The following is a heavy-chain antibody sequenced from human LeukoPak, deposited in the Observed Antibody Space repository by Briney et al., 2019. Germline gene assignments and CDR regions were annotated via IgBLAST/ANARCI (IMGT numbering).Heavy chain of an antibody. CDR3: ARLLGGYFAGDAFDV. CDR2: TYYTGST. J-gene: IGHJ3*01. V-gene: IGHV4-39*02. Sequence: WVRQTPGKGLEWIGTTYYTGSTNYNPSLKSRVTISVDVSTDTFSLNLGSVTAADTAVYYCARLLGGYFAGDAFDVWGQGTMVTVSS. D-gene: IGHD3-9*01.